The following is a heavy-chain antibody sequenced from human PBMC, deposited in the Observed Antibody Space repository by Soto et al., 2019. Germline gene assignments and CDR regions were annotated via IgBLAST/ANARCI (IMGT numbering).Heavy chain of an antibody. D-gene: IGHD1-1*01. CDR3: ARDPGGATGFDP. CDR1: GYSFTVYG. J-gene: IGHJ5*02. CDR2: MSTYTGDT. V-gene: IGHV1-18*01. Sequence: QVQLVQSGAEVKKPGAPVKVSCKTFGYSFTVYGISWVRQAPGQGLEWMGWMSTYTGDTNYARKFRGRVTMTTDISTSTASMELRSLTSDDTAVYYCARDPGGATGFDPWGQGTPVIVST.